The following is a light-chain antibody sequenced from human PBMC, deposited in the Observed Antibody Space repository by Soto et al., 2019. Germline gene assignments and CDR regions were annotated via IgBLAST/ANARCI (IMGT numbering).Light chain of an antibody. J-gene: IGKJ5*01. V-gene: IGKV3-11*01. Sequence: IVLTQSPAILSLSPGEIATLSCSASQRVNTFLAWYQQKPGQAPRLPIYDASNRATGIPPRFSGSGSGTDFTVTISGLEPEDCVFYYCQQRSNWGMTFGHGTRLEIK. CDR2: DAS. CDR1: QRVNTF. CDR3: QQRSNWGMT.